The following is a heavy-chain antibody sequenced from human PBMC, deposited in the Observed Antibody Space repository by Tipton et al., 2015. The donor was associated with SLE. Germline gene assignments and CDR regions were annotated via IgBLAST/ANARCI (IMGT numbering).Heavy chain of an antibody. CDR2: IKQDGSEK. CDR1: GFTFSSYW. CDR3: ARDYRWGLLHPAEYFQH. V-gene: IGHV3-7*01. Sequence: QLVQSGGGLVQPGGSLRLSCAASGFTFSSYWMSWVRQAPGKGLEWVANIKQDGSEKYYVDSVKGRFTISRDNAKNSLYLQMNSLRAEDTAVYYCARDYRWGLLHPAEYFQHWGQGTLVTVSS. J-gene: IGHJ1*01. D-gene: IGHD3-3*01.